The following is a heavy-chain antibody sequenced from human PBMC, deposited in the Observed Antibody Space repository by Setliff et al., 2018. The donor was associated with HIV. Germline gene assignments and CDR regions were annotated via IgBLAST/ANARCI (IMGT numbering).Heavy chain of an antibody. CDR3: ARGLSFYDPGGFDY. J-gene: IGHJ4*02. Sequence: PSETLSLTCTVSGGSISSRTYYWGCIRQLPGKGLEWIGSIYYSGTTYYNPSLKSRVTISIDTSKNQFPLNLSSVTAADTAVYYCARGLSFYDPGGFDYWGQGTLVTVSS. V-gene: IGHV4-39*06. D-gene: IGHD3-22*01. CDR1: GGSISSRTYY. CDR2: IYYSGTT.